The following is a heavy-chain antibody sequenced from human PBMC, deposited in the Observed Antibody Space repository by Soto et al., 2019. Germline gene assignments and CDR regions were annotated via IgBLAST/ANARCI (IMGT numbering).Heavy chain of an antibody. CDR2: ISYDGSNK. CDR3: AKVGRSGNYSAGMDV. D-gene: IGHD1-26*01. CDR1: GFTFSSYG. V-gene: IGHV3-30*18. Sequence: PGGSLRLSCAASGFTFSSYGMHWVRQAPGKGLEWVAVISYDGSNKYYADSVKGRFTISRDNSKNTLYLQMNSLRAEDTAVYYCAKVGRSGNYSAGMDVWGQGTTVTVSS. J-gene: IGHJ6*02.